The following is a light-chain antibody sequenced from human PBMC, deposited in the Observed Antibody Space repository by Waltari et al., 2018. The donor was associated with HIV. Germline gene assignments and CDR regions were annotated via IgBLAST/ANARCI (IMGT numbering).Light chain of an antibody. V-gene: IGKV1-39*01. Sequence: DIQMTQSPSSLSASVGDRITISCRASQNINNFLNWYQQTPGKAPKLLIFGASSLVRGVSARFSGSGSGTEFTLTISSLQSEDFAVYSCQQYNNWPPMYTFGQGTKLEIK. CDR2: GAS. J-gene: IGKJ2*01. CDR1: QNINNF. CDR3: QQYNNWPPMYT.